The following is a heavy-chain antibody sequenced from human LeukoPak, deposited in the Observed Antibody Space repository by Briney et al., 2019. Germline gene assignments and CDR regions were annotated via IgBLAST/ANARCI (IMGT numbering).Heavy chain of an antibody. CDR1: GYTFTGYY. D-gene: IGHD6-19*01. Sequence: ASVKVSCKASGYTFTGYYMHWVRQAPGQGLEWMGWINPNSGGTNYAQKFQGRVTMTRDTSISTAYMELSRLRSDDTALFYCARGGPSRGTGFYYFDYWGQGTLITVSS. V-gene: IGHV1-2*02. CDR2: INPNSGGT. J-gene: IGHJ4*02. CDR3: ARGGPSRGTGFYYFDY.